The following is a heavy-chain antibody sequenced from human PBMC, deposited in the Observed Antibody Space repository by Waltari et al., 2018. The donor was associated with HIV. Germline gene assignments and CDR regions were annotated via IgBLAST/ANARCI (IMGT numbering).Heavy chain of an antibody. CDR2: ISWKSGVI. Sequence: DVQLVESGGDLVQHGGSLRLSCAASGFNFADYAMHWVRQAPGKGLEWVSGISWKSGVIAYADSVRGRFTISRDNAKNSLYLQMNSLRAEDTAFYYCARGPMYKWFDPWGQGTLVTVSS. V-gene: IGHV3-9*01. CDR3: ARGPMYKWFDP. J-gene: IGHJ5*02. CDR1: GFNFADYA. D-gene: IGHD3-10*02.